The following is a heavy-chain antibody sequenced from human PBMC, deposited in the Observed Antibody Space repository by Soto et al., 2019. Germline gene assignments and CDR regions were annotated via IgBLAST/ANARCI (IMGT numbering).Heavy chain of an antibody. CDR3: ARTLPVSSFDY. J-gene: IGHJ4*02. CDR2: INHSGTT. D-gene: IGHD2-2*01. Sequence: SETLSLTCVVYGGSFSGYQWNWIRQSPGQGLEWIGEINHSGTTKYNPSLESRINLSVDTSKKQFSLKMFSVTAADTAVYFCARTLPVSSFDYWGQGTLVTVSS. CDR1: GGSFSGYQ. V-gene: IGHV4-34*01.